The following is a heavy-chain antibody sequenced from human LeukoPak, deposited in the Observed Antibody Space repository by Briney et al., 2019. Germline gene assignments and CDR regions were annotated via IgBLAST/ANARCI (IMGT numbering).Heavy chain of an antibody. Sequence: SETLSLTCTVSGGSISSSSYYWGWIRQPPGKGLEWIGSIYYSGSTYYNPSLKSRVTISVDTSKNQFSLKLSSVTAADTAVYYCARLYVWGSYLSGYYFDYWGQGTLVTVSS. D-gene: IGHD3-16*01. CDR1: GGSISSSSYY. J-gene: IGHJ4*02. V-gene: IGHV4-39*01. CDR3: ARLYVWGSYLSGYYFDY. CDR2: IYYSGST.